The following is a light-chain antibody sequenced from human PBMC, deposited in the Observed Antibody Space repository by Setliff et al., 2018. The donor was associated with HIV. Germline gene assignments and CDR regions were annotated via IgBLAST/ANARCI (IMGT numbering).Light chain of an antibody. CDR3: SSYAGRNNYV. CDR2: EVS. Sequence: ALTQPPSASGSVGQSVTISCTGTSNDIGFYDYVSWYQQHPGKAPKLMIYEVSMRPSGVPDRFSGSKSVNTASLTVSGLQAEDEADYYCSSYAGRNNYVFGTGTKVTVL. J-gene: IGLJ1*01. CDR1: SNDIGFYDY. V-gene: IGLV2-8*01.